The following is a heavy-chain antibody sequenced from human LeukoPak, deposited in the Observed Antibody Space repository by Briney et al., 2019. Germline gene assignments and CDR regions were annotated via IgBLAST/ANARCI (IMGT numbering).Heavy chain of an antibody. J-gene: IGHJ3*02. D-gene: IGHD6-13*01. CDR1: VGSISSSSYY. V-gene: IGHV4-39*01. CDR2: IYYSGST. CDR3: ARRNEDLIAAAGSDAFDI. Sequence: SETLSLTCTVSVGSISSSSYYWGWIRQPPGKGLEWIGSIYYSGSTYYNPSLKSRVTISVDTSKNQFSLKLSSVTAADTAVYYCARRNEDLIAAAGSDAFDIWGQGTMVTVSS.